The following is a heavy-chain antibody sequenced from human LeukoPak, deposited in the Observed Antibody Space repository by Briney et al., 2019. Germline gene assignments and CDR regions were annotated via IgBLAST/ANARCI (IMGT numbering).Heavy chain of an antibody. Sequence: SVKVSCKASGGTFSSYAISWVRQAPGQGLEWMGRIIPILGIANYAQKFQGRVTITADKSTSTAYMELSSLRSEDTAVYYCASGNDYSNYFFGYWGQGTLVTVSS. CDR3: ASGNDYSNYFFGY. CDR1: GGTFSSYA. J-gene: IGHJ4*02. CDR2: IIPILGIA. V-gene: IGHV1-69*04. D-gene: IGHD4-11*01.